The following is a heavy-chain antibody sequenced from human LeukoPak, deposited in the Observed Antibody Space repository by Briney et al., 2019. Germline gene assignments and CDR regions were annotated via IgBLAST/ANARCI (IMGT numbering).Heavy chain of an antibody. CDR2: IYYSEIT. D-gene: IGHD3-22*01. CDR1: GGSITGHN. J-gene: IGHJ4*02. Sequence: PSETLSLTCTVSGGSITGHNWNWIRRPPGKGLEWIGYIYYSEITNYNPSLRSRVTISVDTSKNQFSLKLSAVTAADTAVYYCARGIDYYDSSGYYASSVPLDYWGQGTLVTVSS. CDR3: ARGIDYYDSSGYYASSVPLDY. V-gene: IGHV4-59*11.